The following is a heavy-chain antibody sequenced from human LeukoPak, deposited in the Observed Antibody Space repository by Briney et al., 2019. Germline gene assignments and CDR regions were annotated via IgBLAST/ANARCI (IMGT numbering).Heavy chain of an antibody. CDR3: AKSGKGGYYYDSSGAVYYFDY. CDR1: GFTFSSYA. D-gene: IGHD3-22*01. Sequence: GGSLRLSCAASGFTFSSYAMSWVRQAPGKGLEWVSAIRGSGGSTYYADSVKGRFTISRDNSKNTLYLQMNSLRAEDTAVYYCAKSGKGGYYYDSSGAVYYFDYWGQGTLVTVSS. V-gene: IGHV3-23*01. J-gene: IGHJ4*02. CDR2: IRGSGGST.